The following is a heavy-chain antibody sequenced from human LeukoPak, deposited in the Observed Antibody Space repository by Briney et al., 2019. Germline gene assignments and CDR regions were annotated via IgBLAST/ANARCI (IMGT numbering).Heavy chain of an antibody. J-gene: IGHJ4*02. CDR2: IYYSGST. Sequence: WETLSLTCTVSGGSISSYYWSWIRQPPGKGLEWIGYIYYSGSTNYNPSLKSRVTISVDTSKNQFSLKWSSVTAADTAVYYFARTSGYDPYYFDYWGQGTLVT. V-gene: IGHV4-59*01. CDR3: ARTSGYDPYYFDY. CDR1: GGSISSYY. D-gene: IGHD5-12*01.